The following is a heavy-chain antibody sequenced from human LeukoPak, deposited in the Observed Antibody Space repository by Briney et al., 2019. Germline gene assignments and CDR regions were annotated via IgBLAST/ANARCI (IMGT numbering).Heavy chain of an antibody. CDR1: GFTFSDYW. CDR2: IKQDGSEK. Sequence: TGGSLRLSCAASGFTFSDYWMSWVRQAPGKGLEWVANIKQDGSEKYYVDSVKGRCTISRDNAKNSLHLQMNSLRAEDTAVYYCARDPSAFDIWGQGTMVTVSS. V-gene: IGHV3-7*05. CDR3: ARDPSAFDI. J-gene: IGHJ3*02.